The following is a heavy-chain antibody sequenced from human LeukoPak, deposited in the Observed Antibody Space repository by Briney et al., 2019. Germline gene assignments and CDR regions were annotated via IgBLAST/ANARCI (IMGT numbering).Heavy chain of an antibody. CDR1: GYSFSSGYY. V-gene: IGHV4-38-2*01. CDR3: ARGYSSSWYGDY. J-gene: IGHJ4*02. CDR2: IYHSGST. Sequence: SETLSLTCAVSGYSFSSGYYWGWIRQPPGKGLEWIGSIYHSGSTYYHPSLKSRVTISVDTSKNQFPLKLSSVPAAVTAVYYCARGYSSSWYGDYWGQGTLVTVSS. D-gene: IGHD6-13*01.